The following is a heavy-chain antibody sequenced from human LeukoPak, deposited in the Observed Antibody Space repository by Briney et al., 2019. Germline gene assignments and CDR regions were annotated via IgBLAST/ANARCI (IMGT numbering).Heavy chain of an antibody. CDR3: ARGRIAVAGTGRPLWYFDL. CDR2: IIPIFGTA. V-gene: IGHV1-69*05. D-gene: IGHD6-19*01. CDR1: GGTFSSYA. J-gene: IGHJ2*01. Sequence: SVKVSCKASGGTFSSYAISWVRQAPGQGLEWMGGIIPIFGTANYAQKFQGRVTITTDESTSTAYMELSSLRSEDTAVYYCARGRIAVAGTGRPLWYFDLWGRGPLVIVPS.